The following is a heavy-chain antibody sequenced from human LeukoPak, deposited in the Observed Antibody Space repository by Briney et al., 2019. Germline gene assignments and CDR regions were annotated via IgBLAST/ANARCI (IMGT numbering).Heavy chain of an antibody. V-gene: IGHV3-11*03. D-gene: IGHD2-2*01. CDR2: ISASGSST. J-gene: IGHJ3*01. CDR1: GFTFSDFY. Sequence: GGSLRLSCAASGFTFSDFYMSWIRQAPGKGLEWISYISASGSSTNYADSVKGRFTISRDNAKNTLYLQMNSLRPEDTAVYYCARCTASCYANAFDVWGQGTLLTVSS. CDR3: ARCTASCYANAFDV.